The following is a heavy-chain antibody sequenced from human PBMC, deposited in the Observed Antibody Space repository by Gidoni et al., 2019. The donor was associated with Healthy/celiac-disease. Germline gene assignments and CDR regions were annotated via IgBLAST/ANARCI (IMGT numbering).Heavy chain of an antibody. CDR1: GFTFSSYS. CDR2: ISSSSSYI. J-gene: IGHJ4*02. CDR3: GGGIVVVPAAIHY. V-gene: IGHV3-21*01. Sequence: EVQLVESGGGLVKPGGSLRLSCAASGFTFSSYSMNWVRQAPGKGLEWVSSISSSSSYIYYADSVKGRFTISRDNAKNSQYLQMNSLRAEDTAVYYCGGGIVVVPAAIHYWGQGTLVTVSS. D-gene: IGHD2-2*01.